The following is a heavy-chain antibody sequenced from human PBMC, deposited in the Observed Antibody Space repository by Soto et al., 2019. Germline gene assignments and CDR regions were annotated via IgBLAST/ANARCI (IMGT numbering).Heavy chain of an antibody. Sequence: EVQLVESGGALVQPGGSLRLSCAASGFTFSTYWMHWVRQVPGKGLVWVSRINSDGSSTRYADSVKGRFTISRDNAKNTLYLQMTSLRAEDTAVYDCVRLRSTTLGGGDAFAIWGQGTMVTVSS. V-gene: IGHV3-74*01. CDR1: GFTFSTYW. D-gene: IGHD4-17*01. J-gene: IGHJ3*02. CDR2: INSDGSST. CDR3: VRLRSTTLGGGDAFAI.